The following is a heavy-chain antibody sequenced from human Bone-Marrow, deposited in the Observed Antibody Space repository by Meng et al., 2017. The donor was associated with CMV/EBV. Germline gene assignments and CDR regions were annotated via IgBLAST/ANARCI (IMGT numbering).Heavy chain of an antibody. J-gene: IGHJ3*02. CDR2: IYYSGST. Sequence: SETLSLTCTVSGGSINNSSYYWGWIRQSPGKGLEWIGNIYYSGSTYYQPSLQRRVTITVDTSKNQFSLKLSSVTAADTAIYDCARLPILRGLLHLRAFDIWGQGTMVTVSS. CDR1: GGSINNSSYY. CDR3: ARLPILRGLLHLRAFDI. V-gene: IGHV4-39*07. D-gene: IGHD3-10*01.